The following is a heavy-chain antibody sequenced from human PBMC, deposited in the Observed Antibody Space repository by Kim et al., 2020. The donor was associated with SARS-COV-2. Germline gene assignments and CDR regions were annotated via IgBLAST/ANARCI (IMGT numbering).Heavy chain of an antibody. J-gene: IGHJ4*02. CDR3: ATFFRYYYDSSGYFQFDY. CDR1: GYTLTELS. D-gene: IGHD3-22*01. V-gene: IGHV1-24*01. CDR2: FDPEDGET. Sequence: ASVKVSCKVSGYTLTELSMHWVRQAPGKGLEWMGGFDPEDGETIYAQKFQGRVTMTEDTSTDTAYMELSSLRSEDTAVYYCATFFRYYYDSSGYFQFDYWGQGTLVTVSS.